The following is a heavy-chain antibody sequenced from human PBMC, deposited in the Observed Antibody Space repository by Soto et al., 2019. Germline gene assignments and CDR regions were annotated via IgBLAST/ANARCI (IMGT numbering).Heavy chain of an antibody. CDR1: GFTVSSNY. J-gene: IGHJ6*02. D-gene: IGHD2-8*01. CDR3: ARGLRGYCTNGVCFDSDV. Sequence: GGSLRLSCAASGFTVSSNYMSWVRQAPGKGLEWVSVIYSGGSTYYADSVEGRFTISRDNSKNTLYLQMNSLRAEDTAVYYCARGLRGYCTNGVCFDSDVWGQGTTVTVSS. V-gene: IGHV3-53*01. CDR2: IYSGGST.